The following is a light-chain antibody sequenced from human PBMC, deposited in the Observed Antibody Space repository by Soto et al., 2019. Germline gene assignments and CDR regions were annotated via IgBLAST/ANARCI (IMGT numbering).Light chain of an antibody. CDR2: DAS. V-gene: IGKV3-11*01. CDR1: QRVSSY. Sequence: EIVLTQSPATLSLSPGERATLSCRASQRVSSYLAWYQQKPGQAPRLLIYDASNRATGIPARFSGSGSGTDFTLTISRLEHEYFAVYYCQQRSNWPRTFGGGTKVEIK. CDR3: QQRSNWPRT. J-gene: IGKJ4*01.